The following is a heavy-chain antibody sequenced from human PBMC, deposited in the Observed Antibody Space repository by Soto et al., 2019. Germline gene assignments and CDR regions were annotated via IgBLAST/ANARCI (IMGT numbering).Heavy chain of an antibody. Sequence: ASGKVSCNVFDYTFSTYGVSWVRQAPGQGLEWMGWISGYNGKTNYAEKFQGRVTLTTDTSTSSAHMELRSLRSDDTAVYYCARGRLLATITVPFEYWGQGTLVSVSS. CDR2: ISGYNGKT. CDR1: DYTFSTYG. D-gene: IGHD5-12*01. V-gene: IGHV1-18*04. CDR3: ARGRLLATITVPFEY. J-gene: IGHJ4*02.